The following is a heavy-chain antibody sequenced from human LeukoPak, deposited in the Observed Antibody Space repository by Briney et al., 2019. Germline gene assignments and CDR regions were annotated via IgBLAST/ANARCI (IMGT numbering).Heavy chain of an antibody. J-gene: IGHJ4*02. Sequence: GGSLRLSCAASGFTFNNSGISWVRQTPGKGLEWVSTISTSDGSTFFADSVKGRFTISRDNSKNTLFLQMNSLRAEDTALYYCTKFDYWGQGALVTVSS. CDR2: ISTSDGST. V-gene: IGHV3-23*01. CDR3: TKFDY. CDR1: GFTFNNSG.